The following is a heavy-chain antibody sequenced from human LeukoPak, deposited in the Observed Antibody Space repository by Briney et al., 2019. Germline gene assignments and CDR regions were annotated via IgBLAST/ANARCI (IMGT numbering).Heavy chain of an antibody. CDR3: ACRTYSSSSGY. V-gene: IGHV3-7*01. J-gene: IGHJ4*02. D-gene: IGHD6-6*01. Sequence: GGSLRLSCAASGFTFSSYSMNWVRQAPGKGLEWVANIKQDGSEKYYVDSVKGRFTISRDNAKNSLYLQMNSLRAEDTAVYYCACRTYSSSSGYWGQGTLVTVSS. CDR2: IKQDGSEK. CDR1: GFTFSSYS.